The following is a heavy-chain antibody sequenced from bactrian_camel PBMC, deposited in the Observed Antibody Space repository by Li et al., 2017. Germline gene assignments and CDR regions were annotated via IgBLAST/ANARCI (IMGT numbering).Heavy chain of an antibody. CDR1: GHRYYTYW. D-gene: IGHD1*01. Sequence: HVQLVESGGGSVQAGGSLRLSCVAAGHRYYTYWMDRFRQAPGKEREWVADITSDHETKYADSVKGRFTISQDSAKSTVSLQMNSLNPDDTAMYYFSAERFRPIDCGSALIDVNFVYWGKGTQVTVS. CDR3: SAERFRPIDCGSALIDVNFVY. CDR2: ITSDHET. V-gene: IGHV3S53*01. J-gene: IGHJ6*01.